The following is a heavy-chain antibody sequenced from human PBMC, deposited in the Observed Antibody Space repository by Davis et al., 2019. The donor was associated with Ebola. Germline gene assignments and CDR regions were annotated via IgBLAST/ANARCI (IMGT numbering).Heavy chain of an antibody. Sequence: ASVKVSCKASGYTFTSYGISWVRQAPGQGLEWMGWISAYNGNTNYAQKLQGRVTMTTDTSTSTAYMELRSLRSDDTAVYYCATGVQGVIIIELGYFQHWGQGTLVTVSS. D-gene: IGHD3-10*01. J-gene: IGHJ1*01. CDR3: ATGVQGVIIIELGYFQH. CDR1: GYTFTSYG. CDR2: ISAYNGNT. V-gene: IGHV1-18*01.